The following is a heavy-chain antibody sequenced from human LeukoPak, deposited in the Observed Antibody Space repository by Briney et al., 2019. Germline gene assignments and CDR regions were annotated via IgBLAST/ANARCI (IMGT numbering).Heavy chain of an antibody. J-gene: IGHJ6*02. CDR3: AKARFVRYQLLSPRDYGMDV. D-gene: IGHD2-2*01. V-gene: IGHV3-30*18. CDR1: GFTFSSYG. Sequence: GGSLRLSCAASGFTFSSYGMHWVRQAPGKGLEWVAVISYDGSNKYYADSVKGRFTISRDNSKNTLYLQTNSLRAEDTAVYYCAKARFVRYQLLSPRDYGMDVWGQGTTVTVSS. CDR2: ISYDGSNK.